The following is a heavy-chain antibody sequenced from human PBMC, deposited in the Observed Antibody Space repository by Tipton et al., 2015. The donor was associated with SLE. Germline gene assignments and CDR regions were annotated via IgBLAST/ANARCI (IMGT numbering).Heavy chain of an antibody. V-gene: IGHV4-39*07. D-gene: IGHD2-2*01. J-gene: IGHJ4*02. Sequence: GLVKPSETLSLACTVSGGSISGTSYYWGWIRQPPGKGLEWIGSIYFSGRTYYNPSLKSRVTISVDTSKNQFSLKLKSVTAADSAVYYCARERYCSGASCYAPDYWGQGTLVTVSS. CDR1: GGSISGTSYY. CDR3: ARERYCSGASCYAPDY. CDR2: IYFSGRT.